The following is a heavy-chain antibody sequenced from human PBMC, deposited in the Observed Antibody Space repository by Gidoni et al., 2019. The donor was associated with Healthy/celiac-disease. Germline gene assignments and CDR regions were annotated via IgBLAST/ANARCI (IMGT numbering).Heavy chain of an antibody. J-gene: IGHJ4*02. CDR2: ISWNSGSI. Sequence: EVQLVESGGGLVQPGRSLRLSCAASGFTFDDYAMHWVRQAPGKGLGWVSGISWNSGSIGYADSVKGRFTISRDNAKNSLYLQMNRLRAEDTALYYCAKGAGRYSYGPEYFDYWGQGTLVTVSS. D-gene: IGHD5-18*01. V-gene: IGHV3-9*01. CDR1: GFTFDDYA. CDR3: AKGAGRYSYGPEYFDY.